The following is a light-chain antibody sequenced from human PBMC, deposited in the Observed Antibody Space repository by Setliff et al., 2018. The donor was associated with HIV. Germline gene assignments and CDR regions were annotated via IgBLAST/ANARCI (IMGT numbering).Light chain of an antibody. CDR2: AAF. J-gene: IGKJ1*01. CDR1: QGISSY. CDR3: QQLNSYRT. Sequence: DIQLTQSPSFLSASVGDRVTITCRASQGISSYLAWYQQKPGKAPKLLIYAAFTLQSGVPSRFSGSGSGTEFTLTISSLQPEDFATYYCQQLNSYRTFGQGTKVDIK. V-gene: IGKV1-9*01.